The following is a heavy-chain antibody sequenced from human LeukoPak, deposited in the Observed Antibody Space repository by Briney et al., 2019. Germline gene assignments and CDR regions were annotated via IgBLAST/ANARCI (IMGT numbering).Heavy chain of an antibody. Sequence: QTGGSLRLSCAASGLTFSIYALTWVRQAPGKGLEWVSSITSSGGTTSYADSVKGRFIIFRDNARNTLYLQMSSLRAEDTAIYYCATVSGDGSVGHGVFDFWGQGTLVTVSS. CDR2: ITSSGGTT. V-gene: IGHV3-23*01. CDR3: ATVSGDGSVGHGVFDF. CDR1: GLTFSIYA. D-gene: IGHD5-24*01. J-gene: IGHJ4*02.